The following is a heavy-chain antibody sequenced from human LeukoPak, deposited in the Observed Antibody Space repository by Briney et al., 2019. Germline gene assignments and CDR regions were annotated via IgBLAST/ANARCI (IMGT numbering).Heavy chain of an antibody. V-gene: IGHV4-34*01. CDR3: AYYYDSSGYYVY. CDR1: GGSFSGYY. CDR2: INHSGST. J-gene: IGHJ4*02. Sequence: SETLSLTCAVYGGSFSGYYWSWIRQPPGKGLEWIGEINHSGSTNYNPSLKSRVTISVDTSKNQFSLKLSSVTAADTAVCYCAYYYDSSGYYVYWGQGTLVTVSS. D-gene: IGHD3-22*01.